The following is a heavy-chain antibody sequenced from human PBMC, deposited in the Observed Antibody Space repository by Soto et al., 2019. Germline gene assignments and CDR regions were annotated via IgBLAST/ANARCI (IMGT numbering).Heavy chain of an antibody. CDR3: RAWLLAESFDV. D-gene: IGHD2-21*02. J-gene: IGHJ3*01. CDR2: TPRTGTT. CDR1: GFSVNSNF. Sequence: VQLVESGGGLMQPGGSLRLSCAASGFSVNSNFMNWVRKAPGKGLEWVSFTPRTGTTLYADSVRGRLTVSRDDSNNAVYLQMNSLTVDDTAVYYCRAWLLAESFDVWGPGTMVTPSA. V-gene: IGHV3-53*01.